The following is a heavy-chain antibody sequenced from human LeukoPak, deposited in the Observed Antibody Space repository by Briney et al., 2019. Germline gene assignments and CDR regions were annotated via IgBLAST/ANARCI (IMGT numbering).Heavy chain of an antibody. V-gene: IGHV1-18*01. J-gene: IGHJ5*02. D-gene: IGHD2-2*02. CDR3: ARDLWCSSTSCYTGFAWFDP. Sequence: ASVKVSCKASGYTFTSYGIIWVRQAPGQGLEWMGWISAYNGNTNYAQKLQGRVTMTTDTSTSTAYMELRSLRSDDTAVYYCARDLWCSSTSCYTGFAWFDPWGQGTLVTVSS. CDR1: GYTFTSYG. CDR2: ISAYNGNT.